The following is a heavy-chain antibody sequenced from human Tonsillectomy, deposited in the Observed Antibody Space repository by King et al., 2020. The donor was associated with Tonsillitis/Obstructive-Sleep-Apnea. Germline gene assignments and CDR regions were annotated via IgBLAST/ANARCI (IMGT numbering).Heavy chain of an antibody. D-gene: IGHD3-16*02. V-gene: IGHV4-39*01. CDR3: ASEVVWGSYRYPYFDY. CDR2: IYYSGNT. Sequence: QLQLQESGPGLVKPSETLSLTCTVSGGSISSSSYHWDWIRQPPGKGLEWIGSIYYSGNTYYNPSLKSRVTISVDTSKNQFSLKLTSVTAADTAVYYCASEVVWGSYRYPYFDYWGQGTLVTVSS. J-gene: IGHJ4*02. CDR1: GGSISSSSYH.